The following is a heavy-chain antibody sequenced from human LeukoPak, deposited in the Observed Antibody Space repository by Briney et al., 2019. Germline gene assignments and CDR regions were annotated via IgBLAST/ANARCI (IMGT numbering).Heavy chain of an antibody. CDR1: GFTFTSYS. CDR2: ISGGGGST. Sequence: GGSLRLSCAASGFTFTSYSMNWLRQPPGQGLEWVSTISGGGGSTYYADSVKGRFTISRDNSKNTLYLQVNSLRAEDTAIYYCTKDLPYYYDSSGSGDAFDIWGRGTMVTVST. V-gene: IGHV3-23*01. D-gene: IGHD3-22*01. J-gene: IGHJ3*02. CDR3: TKDLPYYYDSSGSGDAFDI.